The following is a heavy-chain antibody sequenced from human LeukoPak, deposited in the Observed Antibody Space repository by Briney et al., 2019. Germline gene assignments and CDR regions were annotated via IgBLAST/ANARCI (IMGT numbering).Heavy chain of an antibody. D-gene: IGHD4-17*01. Sequence: GGSLRLSCAASGFTFSRNGMTWVRQAPGKGLEWVSAISGSGGNTYYADSVKGRFTISRDNAKNSLYLQMNSLRAEDTAVYYCARDYYGVLDYWGQGTLVTVSS. V-gene: IGHV3-23*01. CDR3: ARDYYGVLDY. J-gene: IGHJ4*02. CDR1: GFTFSRNG. CDR2: ISGSGGNT.